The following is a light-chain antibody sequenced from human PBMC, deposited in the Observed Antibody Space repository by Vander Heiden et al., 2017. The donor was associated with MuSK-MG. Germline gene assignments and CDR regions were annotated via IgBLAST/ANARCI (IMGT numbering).Light chain of an antibody. CDR1: QSISSY. J-gene: IGKJ2*01. V-gene: IGKV1-39*01. CDR2: AAS. CDR3: QQSDSIPYT. Sequence: DIQMTQSPSSLSASVGDSVTITCRASQSISSYLNWYQQKPGKAPKLLIYAASSVQSGVPSRFSGSGSGTDFTLTISSLQPEDFATYYCQQSDSIPYTFGQGTKLEIK.